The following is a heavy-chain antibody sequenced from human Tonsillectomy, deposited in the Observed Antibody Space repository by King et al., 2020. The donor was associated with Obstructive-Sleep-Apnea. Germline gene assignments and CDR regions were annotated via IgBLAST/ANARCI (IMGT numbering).Heavy chain of an antibody. Sequence: QLVQSGAEVKKPGESLKISCKGSGYSFTSYWIGWVRQMPGKGLEWMGIIYPGDSDTRYSPSFQGQVTISADKSISTAYLQWSSLKASDTAMYYCARRGYCSSTSCYFIDYWGQRTLVTVSS. V-gene: IGHV5-51*01. CDR3: ARRGYCSSTSCYFIDY. J-gene: IGHJ4*02. CDR2: IYPGDSDT. D-gene: IGHD2-2*01. CDR1: GYSFTSYW.